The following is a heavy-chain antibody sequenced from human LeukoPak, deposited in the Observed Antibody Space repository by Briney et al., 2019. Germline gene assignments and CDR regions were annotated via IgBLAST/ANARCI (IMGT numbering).Heavy chain of an antibody. V-gene: IGHV3-64*01. J-gene: IGHJ4*02. CDR1: GFTFSSYA. CDR2: ISSSGGST. CDR3: ARGPDVVLVSHWSFFDY. Sequence: GGSLRLSCAASGFTFSSYAMHWVRQVPGKGLEYVSAISSSGGSTHYANSVKGRFTISRDNSKNTLYLQMGSLRTEDMAIYYCARGPDVVLVSHWSFFDYWGQGTLVTVSS. D-gene: IGHD2-8*02.